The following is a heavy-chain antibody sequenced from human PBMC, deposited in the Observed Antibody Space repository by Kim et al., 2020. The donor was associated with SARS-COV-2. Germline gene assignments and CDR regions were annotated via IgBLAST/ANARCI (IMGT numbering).Heavy chain of an antibody. D-gene: IGHD2-15*01. V-gene: IGHV3-30-3*01. J-gene: IGHJ6*02. CDR1: GFTFSSYA. CDR3: ARAFWDIVVVVAATPDYYYGMDV. Sequence: GGSLRLSCAASGFTFSSYAMHWVRQAPGKGLEWVAVISYDGSNKYYADSVKGRFTISRDNSKNTLYLQMNSLRAEDTAVYYCARAFWDIVVVVAATPDYYYGMDVWGQGTTVTVSS. CDR2: ISYDGSNK.